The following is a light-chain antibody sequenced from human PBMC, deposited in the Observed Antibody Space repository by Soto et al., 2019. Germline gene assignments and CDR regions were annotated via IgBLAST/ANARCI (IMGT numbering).Light chain of an antibody. Sequence: EIVLTQSPTTLSLSPGERVTLSCRASQNVSTYLAWYQQKPGQAPRLLIYDASDRATGIPARFSGSGSGTDLTLTICNPVPEDSAVYYCQQRTYWLTFGPGTKGDI. CDR1: QNVSTY. J-gene: IGKJ3*01. CDR2: DAS. V-gene: IGKV3-11*01. CDR3: QQRTYWLT.